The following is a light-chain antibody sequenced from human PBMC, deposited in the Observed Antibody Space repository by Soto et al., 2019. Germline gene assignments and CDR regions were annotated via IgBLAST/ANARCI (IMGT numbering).Light chain of an antibody. V-gene: IGKV1-5*03. CDR2: KAS. J-gene: IGKJ1*01. CDR1: QSISVW. CDR3: QQYNSYSPT. Sequence: DIQMTQSPSTLSASVGDRVTITCRASQSISVWLAWYQQKAGKAPNLLIYKASRLESGVPSRCSGSGSETEFTLTISGLQPGDSATYYCQQYNSYSPTFGQGTKVDI.